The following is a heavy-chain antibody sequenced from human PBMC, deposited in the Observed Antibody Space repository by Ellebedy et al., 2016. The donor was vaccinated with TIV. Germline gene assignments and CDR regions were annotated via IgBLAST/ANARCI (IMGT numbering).Heavy chain of an antibody. CDR3: AAGLKWELLPRGDY. D-gene: IGHD1-26*01. J-gene: IGHJ4*02. CDR1: GFTFTSSA. Sequence: AASVKVSCKASGFTFTSSAMQWVRQARGQRLERIGWIVVGSGNTNYAQKFQERVTITRDMSTSTAYMELSSLRSEDTAVYYCAAGLKWELLPRGDYWGQGTLVTVSS. V-gene: IGHV1-58*02. CDR2: IVVGSGNT.